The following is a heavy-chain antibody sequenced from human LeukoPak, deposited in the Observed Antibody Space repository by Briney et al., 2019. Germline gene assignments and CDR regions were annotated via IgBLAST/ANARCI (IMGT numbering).Heavy chain of an antibody. CDR1: GYTFTGYY. CDR2: INPSGGST. V-gene: IGHV1-46*01. D-gene: IGHD2-8*01. CDR3: ARILTAKNYGMDV. Sequence: ASVKVSCKASGYTFTGYYMHWVRQAPGQGLEWMGIINPSGGSTSYAQKFQGRVTMTRDTSTSTVYMELSSLRSEDTAVYYCARILTAKNYGMDVWGQGTTVTVSS. J-gene: IGHJ6*02.